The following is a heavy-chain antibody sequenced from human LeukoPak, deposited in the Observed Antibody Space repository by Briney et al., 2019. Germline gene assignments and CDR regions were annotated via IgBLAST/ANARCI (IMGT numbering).Heavy chain of an antibody. V-gene: IGHV3-48*03. CDR1: GFTFSSYE. CDR2: ISSSGSTI. J-gene: IGHJ5*01. Sequence: GGSLRLSCAASGFTFSSYEMNWVRQAPGKGLEWVSYISSSGSTIYYADTVKGRFTISRDNAKNSLYLQMNSLRAEDTAVYYCAREKEDYYGSRGFGCWGQGTLVTVSS. CDR3: AREKEDYYGSRGFGC. D-gene: IGHD3-10*01.